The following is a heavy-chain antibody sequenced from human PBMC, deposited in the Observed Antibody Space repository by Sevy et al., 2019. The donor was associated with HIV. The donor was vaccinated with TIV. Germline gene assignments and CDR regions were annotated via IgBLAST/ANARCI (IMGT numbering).Heavy chain of an antibody. CDR1: GFTFSNAW. Sequence: ALRLSCAASGFTFSNAWMNWVRQAPGKGLGWVGRIKSKTDGGTTDYAAPVKGRFSISRDDSKNTLYLQMNSLKTEDTAVFYCTTDRYRIAVIDYWGQGTLVTVSS. CDR3: TTDRYRIAVIDY. D-gene: IGHD6-19*01. J-gene: IGHJ4*02. V-gene: IGHV3-15*07. CDR2: IKSKTDGGTT.